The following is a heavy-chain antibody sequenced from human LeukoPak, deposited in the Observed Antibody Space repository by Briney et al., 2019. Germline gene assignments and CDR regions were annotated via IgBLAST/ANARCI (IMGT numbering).Heavy chain of an antibody. Sequence: ASVKVSCKASGYTFTSYGISWVRQAPGQGLEWMGWISAYNGNTNFAQKLQGRVTMTTDTSTSTAYMELRSLRSDDTAVYYCARGSSGSYYGLYYYYYYMDVWGKGTTVTISS. D-gene: IGHD1-26*01. V-gene: IGHV1-18*01. CDR1: GYTFTSYG. CDR2: ISAYNGNT. J-gene: IGHJ6*03. CDR3: ARGSSGSYYGLYYYYYYMDV.